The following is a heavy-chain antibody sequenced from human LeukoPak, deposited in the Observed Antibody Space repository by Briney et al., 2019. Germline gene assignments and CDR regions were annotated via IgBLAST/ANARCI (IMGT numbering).Heavy chain of an antibody. V-gene: IGHV3-7*01. CDR1: GFTFSYYW. CDR3: VREETYSSGWYGPDY. Sequence: GGSLRLSCAASGFTFSYYWMSWVRQAPGKGLEWVANIKQDGSEKYYVDSLKRRFTISRDDARNSLYLQMNSLRAEDTAVYYCVREETYSSGWYGPDYWGQGTLVTVSS. CDR2: IKQDGSEK. J-gene: IGHJ4*02. D-gene: IGHD6-19*01.